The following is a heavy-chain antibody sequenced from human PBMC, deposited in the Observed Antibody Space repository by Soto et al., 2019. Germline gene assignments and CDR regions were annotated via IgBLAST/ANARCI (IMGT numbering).Heavy chain of an antibody. CDR1: GGSFSGYY. V-gene: IGHV4-34*01. J-gene: IGHJ4*02. Sequence: QVQLQQWGAGLLKPSETLSLTCAVYGGSFSGYYWSWIRQPPGKVLEWIGEINHSGSTNYNPSLKSRVTISVDTSKNQFSLKLSSVTAADTAVYYCASGRTGYDSSGYLDWGQGTLVTVSS. CDR2: INHSGST. D-gene: IGHD3-22*01. CDR3: ASGRTGYDSSGYLD.